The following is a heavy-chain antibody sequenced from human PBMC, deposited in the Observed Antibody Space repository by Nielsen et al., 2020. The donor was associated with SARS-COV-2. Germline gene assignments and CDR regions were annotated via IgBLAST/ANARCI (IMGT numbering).Heavy chain of an antibody. CDR1: GGSFSGYY. Sequence: SETLSLTCAVYGGSFSGYYWSWIRQPPGKGLEWIGYIYYSGSTYYNPSLKSRVTISVDTSKNQFSLKLSSVTAADTAVYYCARQSPVVVPAAPHDAFDIWGQGTMVTVSS. V-gene: IGHV4-30-4*01. J-gene: IGHJ3*02. CDR3: ARQSPVVVPAAPHDAFDI. CDR2: IYYSGST. D-gene: IGHD2-2*01.